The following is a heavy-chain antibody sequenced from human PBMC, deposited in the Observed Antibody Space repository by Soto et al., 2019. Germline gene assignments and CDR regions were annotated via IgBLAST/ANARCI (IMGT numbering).Heavy chain of an antibody. V-gene: IGHV3-30*18. CDR1: VFTFSSYG. CDR3: AKDTYYYDRSGYYTYDY. D-gene: IGHD3-22*01. CDR2: ISYDGSNK. J-gene: IGHJ4*02. Sequence: HPGGSLRLSCAASVFTFSSYGVHWVRQAPGKGLEWVAVISYDGSNKHYADSVKGRFTISRDNSKNTLDLQMNSPRAEDTAVYYCAKDTYYYDRSGYYTYDYWGQGTQVTAPQ.